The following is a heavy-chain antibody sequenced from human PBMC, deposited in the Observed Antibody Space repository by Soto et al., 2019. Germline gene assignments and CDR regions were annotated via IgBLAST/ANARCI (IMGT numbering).Heavy chain of an antibody. CDR3: AGPPELTRIYYYYGMDV. CDR1: GGTFSSYA. Sequence: QVQLVQSGAEVKKPGSSVKVSCKASGGTFSSYAISWVRQAPGQGLEWMGGIIPIFGTANYAQKFQGRVTITAVESTSTAYMELSSLRSQDTAVYYCAGPPELTRIYYYYGMDVWGQGTTVIVSS. J-gene: IGHJ6*02. V-gene: IGHV1-69*12. D-gene: IGHD1-7*01. CDR2: IIPIFGTA.